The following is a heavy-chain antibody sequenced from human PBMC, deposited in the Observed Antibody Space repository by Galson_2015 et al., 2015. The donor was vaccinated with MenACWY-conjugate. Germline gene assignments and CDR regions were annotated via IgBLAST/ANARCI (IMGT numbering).Heavy chain of an antibody. CDR3: AVAIYDFWSGYSFDY. D-gene: IGHD3-3*01. Sequence: QSGAEVKKPGESLQISCKGSEYSFSRFWIGWVRQMPGKGLEWMGLIYPPDSDTRYSPSFQGQVTMSADKSITTAYQQWSSLKASDTAIYYCAVAIYDFWSGYSFDYWGQGTLVTVSS. J-gene: IGHJ4*02. CDR1: EYSFSRFW. V-gene: IGHV5-51*01. CDR2: IYPPDSDT.